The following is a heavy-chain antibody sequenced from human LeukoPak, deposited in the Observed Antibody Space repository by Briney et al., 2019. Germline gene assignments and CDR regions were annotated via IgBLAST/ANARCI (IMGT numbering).Heavy chain of an antibody. CDR3: ARGAVVPAAIPFDG. V-gene: IGHV4-31*03. Sequence: SETLSLTCTVSGGSISSGGYYWSWIRQHPGKGLEWIGYIYYSGSTYYNPSLKSRVTISVDTSKNQFSLKLSSVTAADTAVYYCARGAVVPAAIPFDGWGHGTLVTVSS. D-gene: IGHD2-2*02. J-gene: IGHJ4*01. CDR1: GGSISSGGYY. CDR2: IYYSGST.